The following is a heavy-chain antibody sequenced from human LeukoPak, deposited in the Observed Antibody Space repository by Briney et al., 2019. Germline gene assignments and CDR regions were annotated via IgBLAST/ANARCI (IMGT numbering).Heavy chain of an antibody. Sequence: QAGGSLRLSCAASGFTFSSYSMNWVRQAPGKGLEWVANIKQDGSEKYYVDSVKGRFTISRDNAKNSLYLQMNSLRAEDTAVYYCARAQTYGDSRLLLDYWGQGTLVTVSS. CDR1: GFTFSSYS. CDR2: IKQDGSEK. CDR3: ARAQTYGDSRLLLDY. J-gene: IGHJ4*02. V-gene: IGHV3-7*01. D-gene: IGHD2-21*02.